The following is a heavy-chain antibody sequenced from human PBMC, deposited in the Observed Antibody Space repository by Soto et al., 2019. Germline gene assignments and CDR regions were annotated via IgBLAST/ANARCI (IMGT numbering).Heavy chain of an antibody. CDR1: GFTFSSYA. Sequence: GGSLRLSCAASGFTFSSYAMHWVRQAPGKGLEWVAVISYDGSNKYYADSVKGRFTISRDNSKNTLYLQMNSLRAEDTAVYYCARVTTARYSSSSGHPPRGYYGMDVWGQGTTVTVSS. V-gene: IGHV3-30-3*01. CDR3: ARVTTARYSSSSGHPPRGYYGMDV. D-gene: IGHD6-6*01. J-gene: IGHJ6*02. CDR2: ISYDGSNK.